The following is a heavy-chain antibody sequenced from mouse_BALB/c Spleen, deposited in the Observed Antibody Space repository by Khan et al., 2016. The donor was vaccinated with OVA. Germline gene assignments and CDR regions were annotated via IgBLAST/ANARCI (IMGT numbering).Heavy chain of an antibody. J-gene: IGHJ3*01. Sequence: EVQLVESGAELVKPGASVKLSCTASGFNIKDTYMHWVKQRPEQGLEWIGRIDPANGNTKYDPKFQGKATITADTSSNTAYLQLSSLTSEDTAVYYCVLERYDDGAWFAYWGQGTLVTVSA. D-gene: IGHD2-14*01. CDR2: IDPANGNT. CDR3: VLERYDDGAWFAY. CDR1: GFNIKDTY. V-gene: IGHV14-3*02.